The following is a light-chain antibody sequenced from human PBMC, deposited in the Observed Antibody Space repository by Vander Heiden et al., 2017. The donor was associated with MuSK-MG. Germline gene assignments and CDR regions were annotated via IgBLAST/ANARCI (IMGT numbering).Light chain of an antibody. CDR3: QQDNSYFT. Sequence: DIQMTQSPSTLSASVGDRVTITCRASQSISSWLAWYQQKPGKAPKLLIYKASSLESGVPSRFSGSGSGTEFTLTISSLQPDDFATYYFQQDNSYFTFGPGTKVDIK. CDR2: KAS. V-gene: IGKV1-5*03. CDR1: QSISSW. J-gene: IGKJ3*01.